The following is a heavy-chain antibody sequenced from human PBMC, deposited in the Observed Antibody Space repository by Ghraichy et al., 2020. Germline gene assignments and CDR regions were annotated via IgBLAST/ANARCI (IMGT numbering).Heavy chain of an antibody. V-gene: IGHV4-39*01. J-gene: IGHJ4*02. CDR3: ARHGSRSCRDYGYNNYFDY. CDR2: IYYTGST. Sequence: SETLSLTCTVSGASINSINQYWGWIRQPPGKGLEWMATIYYTGSTYYNPSLKSRLTISADTSRNQFSLKVTSVTAADTAVYYCARHGSRSCRDYGYNNYFDYWGQGTLVTASS. CDR1: GASINSINQY. D-gene: IGHD5-24*01.